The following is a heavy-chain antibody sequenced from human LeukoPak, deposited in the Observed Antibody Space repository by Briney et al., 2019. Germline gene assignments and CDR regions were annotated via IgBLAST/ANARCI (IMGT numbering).Heavy chain of an antibody. Sequence: SGPTLVNPTQTLTPTCTFSGFSLSTSGVGVGWIRQPPGKALEWLALINWDDDKRYRPSLKSRLTITKDTSKNQVVLTMTNIDPVDTGTYYCARSPAYYYESSGYYHYWGQGTLVTVSS. J-gene: IGHJ4*02. CDR1: GFSLSTSGVG. CDR2: INWDDDK. CDR3: ARSPAYYYESSGYYHY. D-gene: IGHD3-22*01. V-gene: IGHV2-5*02.